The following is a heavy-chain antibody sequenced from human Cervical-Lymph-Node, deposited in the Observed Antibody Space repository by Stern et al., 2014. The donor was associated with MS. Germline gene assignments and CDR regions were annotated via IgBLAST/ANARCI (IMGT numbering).Heavy chain of an antibody. CDR2: ISYSGIT. J-gene: IGHJ6*02. CDR3: ARDIIGVTNNYYYGMDV. D-gene: IGHD2/OR15-2a*01. V-gene: IGHV4-59*01. CDR1: GGSISSYY. Sequence: QLQLQESGPGLVKPSETLSLTCTVSGGSISSYYWSWIRQPPGKGLEWIGYISYSGITKYNPSLKNRVTILLDTSKNQLSLKLSSVTAADTAVYYCARDIIGVTNNYYYGMDVWGQGTTVTVSS.